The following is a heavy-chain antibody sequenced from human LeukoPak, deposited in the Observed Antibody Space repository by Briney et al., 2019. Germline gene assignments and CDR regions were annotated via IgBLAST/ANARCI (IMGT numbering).Heavy chain of an antibody. Sequence: GGSLSLSCVASGFIFSTHAMSWVRLAPGRGLEWVSTISDSGGSTYYTESVKGRFTISRDNSMSTLSLQMKSLRVEDTALYYCARGYCSGGSCTWGLFDSWGQGTLVTVSS. CDR3: ARGYCSGGSCTWGLFDS. V-gene: IGHV3-23*01. CDR1: GFIFSTHA. D-gene: IGHD2-15*01. CDR2: ISDSGGST. J-gene: IGHJ4*02.